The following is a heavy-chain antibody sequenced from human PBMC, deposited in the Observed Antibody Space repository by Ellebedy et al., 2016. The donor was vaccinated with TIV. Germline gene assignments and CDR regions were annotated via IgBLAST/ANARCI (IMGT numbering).Heavy chain of an antibody. CDR1: GGSVSSGSYY. CDR3: ARVSLKVRGRNNYYYGMDV. D-gene: IGHD3-10*01. J-gene: IGHJ6*02. Sequence: SETLSLXXTVSGGSVSSGSYYWSWIRQPPGKGLEWIGYIYYSGSTNYNPSLKSRVTISVDTSKNQFSLKLSSVTAADTAVYYCARVSLKVRGRNNYYYGMDVWGQGTTVTVSS. V-gene: IGHV4-61*01. CDR2: IYYSGST.